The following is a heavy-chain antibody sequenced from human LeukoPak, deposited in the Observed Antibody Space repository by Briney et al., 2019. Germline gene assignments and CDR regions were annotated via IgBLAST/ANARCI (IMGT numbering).Heavy chain of an antibody. CDR3: ARSPPTKDYYYYYMDV. V-gene: IGHV1-69*05. CDR2: IIPIFGTA. D-gene: IGHD1-1*01. CDR1: GGTFSSYA. Sequence: GASVKVSCKASGGTFSSYAISWVRQAPGQGLEWMGGIIPIFGTANYAQKFQGRVTITTDESTSTAYMELSSLRSEDTAVYYCARSPPTKDYYYYYMDVWGKGTTVTVSS. J-gene: IGHJ6*03.